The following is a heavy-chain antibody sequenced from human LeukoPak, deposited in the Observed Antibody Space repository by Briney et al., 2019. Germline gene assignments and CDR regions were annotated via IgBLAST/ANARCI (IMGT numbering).Heavy chain of an antibody. CDR1: GFTLSNYW. Sequence: PGGSLRLSCAASGFTLSNYWVHWVRQAPGEGLVWVSRINEPGTWPTYEDSVRGRFTISRDNAKNSLYLQMNSLRAEDTAVYYCTRAKPPYCRGGSCRTPGAFDIWGQGTMVTVSS. V-gene: IGHV3-74*03. D-gene: IGHD2-15*01. J-gene: IGHJ3*02. CDR3: TRAKPPYCRGGSCRTPGAFDI. CDR2: INEPGTWP.